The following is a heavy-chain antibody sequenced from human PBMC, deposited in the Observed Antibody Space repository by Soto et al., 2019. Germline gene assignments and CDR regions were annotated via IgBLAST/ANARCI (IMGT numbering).Heavy chain of an antibody. CDR3: AGYDSGNYYYGKDV. CDR1: GGSISSDSYS. CDR2: IYHSGTT. Sequence: QLQLQESGSGLVKPSQTLSLTCAVSGGSISSDSYSWSWIRQPPGKGLEWIGYIYHSGTTYYNPSLKSRVTISVDRSKNQFSLNLTSVTAADTAVYYCAGYDSGNYYYGKDVWGQGTTVTVSS. D-gene: IGHD3-10*01. J-gene: IGHJ6*02. V-gene: IGHV4-30-2*01.